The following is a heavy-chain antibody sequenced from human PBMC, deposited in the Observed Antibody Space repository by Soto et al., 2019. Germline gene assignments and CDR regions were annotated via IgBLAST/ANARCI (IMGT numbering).Heavy chain of an antibody. D-gene: IGHD2-15*01. CDR2: IYYTGST. CDR3: AAAPRY. V-gene: IGHV4-59*01. CDR1: GGSITGYY. J-gene: IGHJ4*02. Sequence: QVQLQESGPGLVKPSETLSLTCTVSGGSITGYYWSWIRQPPGKGLEWIGYIYYTGSTDHNPSLKRRVTISLDPSRNQVYLQPTSVTAADTPVYYCAAAPRYWGQGTLVTVSS.